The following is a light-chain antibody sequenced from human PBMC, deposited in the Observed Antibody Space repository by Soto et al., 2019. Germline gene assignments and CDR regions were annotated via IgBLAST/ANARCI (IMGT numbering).Light chain of an antibody. J-gene: IGLJ1*01. V-gene: IGLV2-14*01. Sequence: QSALTQPASVSESPGQSITISCSGTSSDVGGYNHVSWYQQHPGKAPNLIIYEVNTRPSGVSSRFSASKSGNTASLTISGLQPEDEADYFCSSYTRSNTFLFGTGTKLTVL. CDR1: SSDVGGYNH. CDR3: SSYTRSNTFL. CDR2: EVN.